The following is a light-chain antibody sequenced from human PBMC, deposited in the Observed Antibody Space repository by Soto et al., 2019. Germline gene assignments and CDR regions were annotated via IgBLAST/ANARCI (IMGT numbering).Light chain of an antibody. V-gene: IGLV2-18*02. J-gene: IGLJ1*01. CDR1: SSDFGTYNR. CDR3: SSYTSTKIY. Sequence: QSALTQPPSVSGSPGQSVTISCTGASSDFGTYNRVSWYQQPPGTAPKLIIYEVSNRPSGVPDRFSGSKSGSTASLTISGLQAEDEADYFCSSYTSTKIYFGSGTKVTVL. CDR2: EVS.